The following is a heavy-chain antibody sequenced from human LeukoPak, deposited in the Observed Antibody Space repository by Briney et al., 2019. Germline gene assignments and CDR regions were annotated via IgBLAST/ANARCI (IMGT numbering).Heavy chain of an antibody. CDR3: ARFTSSWCFDS. V-gene: IGHV6-1*01. CDR2: TYYWSKWYS. D-gene: IGHD6-13*01. J-gene: IGHJ4*02. CDR1: GDSVSSTSAA. Sequence: SHTLSLPCALSGDSVSSTSAAWNWMRPSPSRGLEWLGRTYYWSKWYSDYAVSVRGRITVNPDTSTNQFSLHLNSVTPEDTAVYYCARFTSSWCFDSLVRGTLVTVSS.